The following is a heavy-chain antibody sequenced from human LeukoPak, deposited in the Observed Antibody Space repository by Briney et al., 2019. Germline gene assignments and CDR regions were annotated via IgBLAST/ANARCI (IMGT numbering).Heavy chain of an antibody. V-gene: IGHV3-74*01. J-gene: IGHJ5*02. CDR1: GIPFGNNW. Sequence: CAXSGIPFGNNWMHGVRQGPGKGLVWISRINSDGGGAIYADSVKGRFTFSRDNAKNTLYLQMNSLRAEDTAVYYCARDVPHNWFDTWGQGTLVTVSS. CDR3: ARDVPHNWFDT. CDR2: INSDGGGA.